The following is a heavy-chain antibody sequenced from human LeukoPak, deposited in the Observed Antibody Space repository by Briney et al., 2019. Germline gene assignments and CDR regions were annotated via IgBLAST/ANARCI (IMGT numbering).Heavy chain of an antibody. J-gene: IGHJ3*02. CDR1: RFTFSSYW. V-gene: IGHV3-74*01. Sequence: PGGSLRLSCAASRFTFSSYWMHWVRQAPGKGLVWVSRINTDESGTSYADSVKGRFTISRDNAKNTLYLQMNSLRAEDTAVYYCARGNAHALDIWGQGTMVIVSS. CDR3: ARGNAHALDI. CDR2: INTDESGT. D-gene: IGHD1-1*01.